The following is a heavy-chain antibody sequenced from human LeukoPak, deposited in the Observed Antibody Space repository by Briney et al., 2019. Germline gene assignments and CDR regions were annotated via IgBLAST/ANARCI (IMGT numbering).Heavy chain of an antibody. Sequence: ASVKVSCKASGYTFTSYDVNWVRQAAGQGLEWMGWMNPDSGNTGLAQKFQGRVTLTRDTSLSTAYMELSNLRSDDTAVYYCARAVEGIVLMVYAELDLDYGMDVWGQGTTVTVSS. V-gene: IGHV1-8*01. J-gene: IGHJ6*02. D-gene: IGHD2-8*01. CDR3: ARAVEGIVLMVYAELDLDYGMDV. CDR2: MNPDSGNT. CDR1: GYTFTSYD.